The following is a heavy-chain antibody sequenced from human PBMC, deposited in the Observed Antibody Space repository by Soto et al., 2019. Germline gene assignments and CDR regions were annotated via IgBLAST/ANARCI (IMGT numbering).Heavy chain of an antibody. CDR1: GYTFINYG. Sequence: ASVKVSCKASGYTFINYGISWVRQASGQGLEWLGWINTYSDRTNYAQEFQGGVSMTTEKSTSTVYMELRSLRSGDTALYYCARDYTGRGYFDHWGQGSLVTV. J-gene: IGHJ4*02. D-gene: IGHD2-8*02. CDR2: INTYSDRT. CDR3: ARDYTGRGYFDH. V-gene: IGHV1-18*04.